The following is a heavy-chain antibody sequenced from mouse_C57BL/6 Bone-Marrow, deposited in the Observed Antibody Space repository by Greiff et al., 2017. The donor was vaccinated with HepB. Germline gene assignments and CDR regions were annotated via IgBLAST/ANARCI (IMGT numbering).Heavy chain of an antibody. CDR2: INSDGGST. D-gene: IGHD2-4*01. V-gene: IGHV5-2*01. CDR1: EYEFPSHD. J-gene: IGHJ2*01. Sequence: EVKVVESGGGLVQPGESLKLSCESNEYEFPSHDMSWVRKTPEKRLELVAAINSDGGSTYYPDTMERRFIISRDNTKTTLYLQMSSLRSEDTALYYCARQGYDYDFDYWGQGTTLTVSS. CDR3: ARQGYDYDFDY.